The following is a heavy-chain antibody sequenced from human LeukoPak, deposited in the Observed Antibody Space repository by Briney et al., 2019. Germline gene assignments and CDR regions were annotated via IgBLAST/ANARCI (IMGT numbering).Heavy chain of an antibody. J-gene: IGHJ4*02. D-gene: IGHD6-19*01. V-gene: IGHV3-72*01. CDR1: GFIFSDHY. CDR2: IRNKVRGYTT. Sequence: GGSLGLSCAASGFIFSDHYMDWVRQAPGRGLEWVARIRNKVRGYTTEYAASVHGRFTISRDDSSNSLYLQMSSLKTEDTAVYFCARGAVAGTNWYFDYWGQGTLVAVSS. CDR3: ARGAVAGTNWYFDY.